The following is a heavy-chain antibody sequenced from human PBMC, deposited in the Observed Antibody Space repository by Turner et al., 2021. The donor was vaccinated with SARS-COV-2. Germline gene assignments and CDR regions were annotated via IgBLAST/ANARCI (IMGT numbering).Heavy chain of an antibody. V-gene: IGHV3-30*18. CDR1: GFTFSSYG. CDR3: AKVFFSCVYYAFYFDY. J-gene: IGHJ4*02. Sequence: QVQLVESGGGVVKPGRSLRLSCAACGFTFSSYGMPWVRQAPGNVLEWVALISYYGSNKYYADSVKGRFTISRDNSKYTLYLQMNSLIAEDTAVYYCAKVFFSCVYYAFYFDYWGQGTLVTFSS. D-gene: IGHD3-10*01. CDR2: ISYYGSNK.